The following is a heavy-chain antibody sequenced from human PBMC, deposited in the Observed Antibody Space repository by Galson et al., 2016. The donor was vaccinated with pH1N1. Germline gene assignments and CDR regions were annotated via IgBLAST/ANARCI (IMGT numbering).Heavy chain of an antibody. J-gene: IGHJ4*02. CDR3: AMTRGYSYGSFDY. D-gene: IGHD5-18*01. CDR1: GFTFSDYY. V-gene: IGHV3-11*06. CDR2: ISSSSIYT. Sequence: SLRLSCAASGFTFSDYYMSWIRQAPGKGLEWVSYISSSSIYTHYADSVKGRFTISRDNARNSLYLQMNSLRAEDAAVYYCAMTRGYSYGSFDYWGQGPLVTVSS.